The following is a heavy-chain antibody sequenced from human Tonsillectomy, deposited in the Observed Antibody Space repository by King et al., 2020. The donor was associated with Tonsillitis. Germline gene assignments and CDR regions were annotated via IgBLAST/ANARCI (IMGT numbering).Heavy chain of an antibody. CDR1: GFTFGDYA. CDR2: SRSKAYGGST. Sequence: VQLVESGGGLVKPGRSLRLFCTASGFTFGDYAMSWFRQAPGKGLEWVGLSRSKAYGGSTDYAESVKGRVSISRDDSKSIVYLQINSLNTEATAVYYFTRGNYYYVIDVWRQGTSVTVSS. J-gene: IGHJ6*02. CDR3: TRGNYYYVIDV. V-gene: IGHV3-49*05.